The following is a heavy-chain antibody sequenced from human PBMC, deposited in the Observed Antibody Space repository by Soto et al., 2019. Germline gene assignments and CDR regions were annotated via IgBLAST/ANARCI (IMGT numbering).Heavy chain of an antibody. CDR3: ARGSWDDVSGHYYMDV. Sequence: TISLTADSPGASLSSNTDGCIGIRQPPSTRLEWLGWTYYKSKWDYTYAASVKSRRTVSPDTSKNQFSLQLTSVTPEDTAVYYCARGSWDDVSGHYYMDVWDKGTTVTVSS. CDR2: TYYKSKWDY. V-gene: IGHV6-1*01. CDR1: GASLSSNTDG. D-gene: IGHD1-1*01. J-gene: IGHJ6*03.